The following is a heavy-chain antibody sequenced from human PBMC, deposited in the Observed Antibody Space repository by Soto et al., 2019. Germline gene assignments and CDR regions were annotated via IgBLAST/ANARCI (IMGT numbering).Heavy chain of an antibody. Sequence: GASVQVACKASGDTFPDYYIHWVRQDPRQGLEWMGTVNPSGGHTTYAQHFLGRVTMTRDTSTSTLYMELTSLTSDDTAIYYCARGGHVVVVTAALDYWGQGTLVTVSS. CDR2: VNPSGGHT. D-gene: IGHD2-21*02. V-gene: IGHV1-46*01. CDR3: ARGGHVVVVTAALDY. CDR1: GDTFPDYY. J-gene: IGHJ4*02.